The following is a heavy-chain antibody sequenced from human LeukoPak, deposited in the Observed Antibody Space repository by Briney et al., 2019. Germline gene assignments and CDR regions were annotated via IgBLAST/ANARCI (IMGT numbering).Heavy chain of an antibody. V-gene: IGHV4-59*01. D-gene: IGHD6-13*01. CDR2: IYYSGST. CDR3: ARDQGIAAAGILDY. CDR1: GGSISSYY. Sequence: SETLSLTCTVSGGSISSYYWSWIRQPPGKGLEWIGYIYYSGSTNYNPSLKSRVTISVDTSKNQFSLKLSSVTAADTAVYYCARDQGIAAAGILDYWGQGTLVTVSS. J-gene: IGHJ4*02.